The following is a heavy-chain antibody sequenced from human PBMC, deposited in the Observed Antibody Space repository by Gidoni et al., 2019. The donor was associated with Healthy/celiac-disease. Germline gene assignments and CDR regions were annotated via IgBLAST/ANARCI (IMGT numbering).Heavy chain of an antibody. J-gene: IGHJ4*02. Sequence: QVQLVESGGGVVPPGRSLRRSCAASGFTFSNYAMHWVRQAPGKGLEWVAVISDDGSNKYYADSVKGRFTISRDNSKNTLYLQMNSLRAEDTAVYYCARDPSIAVAGGNFDYWGQGTLVTVSS. D-gene: IGHD6-19*01. V-gene: IGHV3-30*04. CDR2: ISDDGSNK. CDR1: GFTFSNYA. CDR3: ARDPSIAVAGGNFDY.